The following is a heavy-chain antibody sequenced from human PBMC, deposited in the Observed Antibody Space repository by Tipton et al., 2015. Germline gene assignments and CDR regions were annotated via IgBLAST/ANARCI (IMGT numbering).Heavy chain of an antibody. CDR3: ARHYRFGGIVALDF. Sequence: TLSLTCTVSNGSISNYYWSWIRQPPGKGLEWIGYILYSGATNSNPSLKSRVTISVDTSKNQFSLNLTSVTAADTAIYYCARHYRFGGIVALDFWGQGTLVTVSS. CDR1: NGSISNYY. J-gene: IGHJ4*01. V-gene: IGHV4-59*01. CDR2: ILYSGAT. D-gene: IGHD3-16*02.